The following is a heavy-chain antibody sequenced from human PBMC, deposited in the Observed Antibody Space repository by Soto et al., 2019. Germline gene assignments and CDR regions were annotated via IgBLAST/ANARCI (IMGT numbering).Heavy chain of an antibody. CDR1: GYTLNTYG. CDR2: ISANNDHT. J-gene: IGHJ4*02. CDR3: GRGTYFDY. V-gene: IGHV1-18*01. Sequence: QVQLVQSGAEVKKPGASVKVSCKASGYTLNTYGITWVRQAPGQGLEWMGWISANNDHTNYPQKLQGSVPMTTETSTSSAYMELRSLTSDVTAVYYCGRGTYFDYRGQGTLGTVSS.